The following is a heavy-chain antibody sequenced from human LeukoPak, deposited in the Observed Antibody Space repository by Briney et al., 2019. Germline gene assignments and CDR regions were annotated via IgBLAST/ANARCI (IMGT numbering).Heavy chain of an antibody. D-gene: IGHD6-13*01. CDR1: GGSISSYY. J-gene: IGHJ5*02. V-gene: IGHV4-59*01. CDR3: AKQQLVGGGWFDP. Sequence: SETLSLTCTVSGGSISSYYWSWIRQPPGKGLEWIGYIYYSGSTNYNSSLKSRVTISVDASKNQFSLKLSSVTAADTAVYYCAKQQLVGGGWFDPWGQGTLVTVSS. CDR2: IYYSGST.